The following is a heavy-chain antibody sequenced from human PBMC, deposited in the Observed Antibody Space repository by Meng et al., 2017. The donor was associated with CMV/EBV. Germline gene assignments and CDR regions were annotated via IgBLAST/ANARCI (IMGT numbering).Heavy chain of an antibody. V-gene: IGHV4-39*01. Sequence: SETLSLTCTVSGGSISSYYWSWIRQPPGKGLEWIGSIYYSGSTYYNPSLKSRVTISVDTSKNQFSLKLSSVTAADTAVYYCARAEYSSSSGHYFDYWGQGTLVTVSS. D-gene: IGHD6-6*01. J-gene: IGHJ4*02. CDR3: ARAEYSSSSGHYFDY. CDR2: IYYSGST. CDR1: GGSISSYY.